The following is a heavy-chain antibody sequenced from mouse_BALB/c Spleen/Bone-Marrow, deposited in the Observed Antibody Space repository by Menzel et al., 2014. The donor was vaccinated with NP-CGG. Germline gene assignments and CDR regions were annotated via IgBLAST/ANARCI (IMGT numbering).Heavy chain of an antibody. CDR3: ARSGTDHAMDY. CDR1: GFSLTSYG. V-gene: IGHV2-6-2*01. J-gene: IGHJ4*01. Sequence: VQGVESGPDLVAPSQSLSLTCTVSGFSLTSYGLHWVRQPPGKGLEWLGVIWSDGSTTYNSALKSRLSISKDNSKRQVLLKMNSLQTDDTAMYYCARSGTDHAMDYWGQGTSVTVSS. CDR2: IWSDGST. D-gene: IGHD4-1*01.